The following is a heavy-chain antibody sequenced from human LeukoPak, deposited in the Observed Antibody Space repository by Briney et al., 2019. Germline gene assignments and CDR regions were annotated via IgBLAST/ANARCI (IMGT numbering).Heavy chain of an antibody. CDR2: IIPIFGTA. V-gene: IGHV1-69*06. D-gene: IGHD6-19*01. Sequence: SVKVSCKASGGTFSSYAISWVRQAPGQGLEWMGGIIPIFGTANYAQKFQGRVTITADKSTSTAYMELSSLRSEDTAVYYCARDRESGGSSGRTYFGYWGQGTLVTVSS. CDR3: ARDRESGGSSGRTYFGY. CDR1: GGTFSSYA. J-gene: IGHJ4*02.